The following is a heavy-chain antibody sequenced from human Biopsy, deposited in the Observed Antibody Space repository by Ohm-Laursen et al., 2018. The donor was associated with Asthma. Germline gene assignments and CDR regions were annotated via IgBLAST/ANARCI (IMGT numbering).Heavy chain of an antibody. V-gene: IGHV3-74*03. Sequence: SLRLSCAASGFSFDDCAMHWVRQAPGKGLVWVARTNTDGISTTYADSVKGRFTISRDNAKNTLYLQMNDLRADDTALYYCAREEGHSGSYYLDSWGQGTLVSVSS. CDR1: GFSFDDCA. CDR3: AREEGHSGSYYLDS. J-gene: IGHJ4*02. D-gene: IGHD1-26*01. CDR2: TNTDGIST.